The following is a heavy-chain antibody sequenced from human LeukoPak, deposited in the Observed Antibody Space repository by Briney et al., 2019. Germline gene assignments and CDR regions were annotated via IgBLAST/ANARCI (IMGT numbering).Heavy chain of an antibody. V-gene: IGHV4-34*01. CDR2: INHSGST. CDR1: GGSFSGYY. D-gene: IGHD6-19*01. CDR3: ARHRGYSSGWYKEAYFDY. Sequence: SSETLSLTCAVYGGSFSGYYWSWIRQPPGKGLEWIGEINHSGSTNYNPSLKSRVTISVDTSKNQFSLKLSSVTAADTAVYYCARHRGYSSGWYKEAYFDYWGQGTLVTVSS. J-gene: IGHJ4*02.